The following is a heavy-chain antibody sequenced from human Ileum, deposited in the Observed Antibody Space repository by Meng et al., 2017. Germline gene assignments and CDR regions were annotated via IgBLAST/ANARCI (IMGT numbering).Heavy chain of an antibody. CDR3: ARGYGLSWHMGT. D-gene: IGHD6-13*01. CDR2: RYYTGSI. Sequence: QIQVSGAGVREPSETLSLTCTGSGGSINTDYWNWIRQTPGKGLEWIGCRYYTGSIHYNPSLKSRVTISADTSKNQFSLSLSSVTAADTAVYYCARGYGLSWHMGTWGQGALVTVSS. V-gene: IGHV4-59*01. J-gene: IGHJ4*02. CDR1: GGSINTDY.